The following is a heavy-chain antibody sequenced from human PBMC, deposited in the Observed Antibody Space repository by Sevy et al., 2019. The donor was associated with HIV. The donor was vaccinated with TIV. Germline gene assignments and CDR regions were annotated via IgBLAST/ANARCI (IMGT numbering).Heavy chain of an antibody. CDR2: INPNSGGT. CDR1: GYTFTGYY. Sequence: ASVKVSCKASGYTFTGYYMHWVRQAPGQGLEWMGWINPNSGGTNYAQKFQGRVTMTRDTSISTAYMELSRLRSDDTAVYYWARGRGVRINYYYYYYMDVWGKGTTVTVSS. D-gene: IGHD3-10*01. J-gene: IGHJ6*03. CDR3: ARGRGVRINYYYYYYMDV. V-gene: IGHV1-2*02.